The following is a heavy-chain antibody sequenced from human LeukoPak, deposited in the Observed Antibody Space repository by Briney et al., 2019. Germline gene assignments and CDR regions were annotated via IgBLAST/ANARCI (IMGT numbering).Heavy chain of an antibody. CDR3: AGDQRDVRYFDTYYYYYGMDV. D-gene: IGHD3-9*01. CDR2: IYSGGST. Sequence: PGGSLRLSCAASGFTVSSNYMSWVRQAPGKGLEWVSVIYSGGSTYYADSVKGRFTISRDNSKNTLYLQMNSLRAEDTAVYCCAGDQRDVRYFDTYYYYYGMDVWGQGTTVTVSS. J-gene: IGHJ6*02. V-gene: IGHV3-53*01. CDR1: GFTVSSNY.